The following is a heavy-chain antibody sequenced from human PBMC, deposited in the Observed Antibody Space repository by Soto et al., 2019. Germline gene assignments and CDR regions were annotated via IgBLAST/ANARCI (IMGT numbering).Heavy chain of an antibody. Sequence: PGGSLRLSCAASGFTVSSNYMSWVRQAPGKGLEWVSVIYSGGSTYYADSVKGRFTISRHNSKNTLYLQMNSLRAEDTAVYYCARATQYYYDSSGYSPYYFDYWGQGTLVTVSS. J-gene: IGHJ4*02. CDR2: IYSGGST. CDR1: GFTVSSNY. V-gene: IGHV3-53*04. D-gene: IGHD3-22*01. CDR3: ARATQYYYDSSGYSPYYFDY.